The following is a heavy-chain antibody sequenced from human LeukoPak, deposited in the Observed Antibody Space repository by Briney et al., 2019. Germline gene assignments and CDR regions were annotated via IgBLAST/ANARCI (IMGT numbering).Heavy chain of an antibody. CDR2: ISSSSSYI. CDR3: ARQTGSGLFILP. D-gene: IGHD3/OR15-3a*01. Sequence: GGSLRLSCAASGFTFSSYSMNWVRQAPGKGLEWVSSISSSSSYIYYADSVKGRFTISRDNAKNSLYLQMNSLRAEDTAVYYCARQTGSGLFILPGGQGTLVTVSS. CDR1: GFTFSSYS. V-gene: IGHV3-21*01. J-gene: IGHJ4*02.